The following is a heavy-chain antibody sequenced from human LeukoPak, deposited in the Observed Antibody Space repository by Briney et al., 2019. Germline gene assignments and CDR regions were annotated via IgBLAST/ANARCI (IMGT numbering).Heavy chain of an antibody. CDR1: GGSISSGGYY. J-gene: IGHJ3*02. CDR3: AREGRYFWSGYYTDAFDI. D-gene: IGHD3-3*01. V-gene: IGHV4-30-2*01. Sequence: PSETLSLTCTVSGGSISSGGYYWSWIRLPPGKGLEWIGYIYHSGSTYYNPSLKSRVTISVDRSKNQFSLKLSSVTAAGTAVYYCAREGRYFWSGYYTDAFDIWGQGTMVTVSS. CDR2: IYHSGST.